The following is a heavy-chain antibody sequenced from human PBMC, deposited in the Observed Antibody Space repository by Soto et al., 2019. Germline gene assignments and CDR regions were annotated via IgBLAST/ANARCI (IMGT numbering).Heavy chain of an antibody. CDR1: GFTFSSYS. D-gene: IGHD3-22*01. CDR2: ISSSSSYI. J-gene: IGHJ4*02. CDR3: ARQIYDSDTGPNFQYYFDS. Sequence: GGSLRLSCAASGFTFSSYSMNWVRQAPGKGLEWVSSISSSSSYIYYADSVKGRFTISRDNAQNSLYLQMNSLRADDTAVYYCARQIYDSDTGPNFQYYFDSWGQGTPVTVSS. V-gene: IGHV3-21*01.